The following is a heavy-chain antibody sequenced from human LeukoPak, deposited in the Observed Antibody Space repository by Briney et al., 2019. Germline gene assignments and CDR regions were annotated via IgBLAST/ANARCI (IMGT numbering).Heavy chain of an antibody. CDR3: ARGTTEGFDP. J-gene: IGHJ5*02. CDR1: GYTFTTYY. CDR2: INPSGGST. V-gene: IGHV1-46*01. Sequence: ASAEVSCKASGYTFTTYYMHWVRQAPGQGLEWMGIINPSGGSTTYAQNFQGRVTMTRDTSTSTVYMELSSLRSDDTAVYYCARGTTEGFDPWGQGTLVTVSP. D-gene: IGHD1/OR15-1a*01.